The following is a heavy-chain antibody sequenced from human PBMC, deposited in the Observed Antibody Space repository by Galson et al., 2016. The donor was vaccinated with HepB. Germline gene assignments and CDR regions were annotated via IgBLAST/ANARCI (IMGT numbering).Heavy chain of an antibody. D-gene: IGHD6-6*01. V-gene: IGHV3-21*01. Sequence: SLRLSCAASGFTFSHYNMNWVRQAPGKGLEWVSCISSRSSDIEYADSVKGRFPISRDNAKNSLYLQMNSLRAEDTAVYYCASLWQLGYWGQGILVTVSS. CDR1: GFTFSHYN. CDR2: ISSRSSDI. CDR3: ASLWQLGY. J-gene: IGHJ4*02.